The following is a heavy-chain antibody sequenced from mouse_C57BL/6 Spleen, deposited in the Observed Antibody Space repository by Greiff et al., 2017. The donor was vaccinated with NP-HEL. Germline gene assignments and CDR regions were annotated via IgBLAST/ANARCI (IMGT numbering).Heavy chain of an antibody. V-gene: IGHV1-64*01. CDR1: GYTFTSYW. Sequence: QVQLQQPGAELVKPGASVKLSCKASGYTFTSYWMHWVKQRPGQGLEWIGMIHPNSGSTNYNEKFKSKATLTVDKSSSTAYMQLSSLTSEDSAVYYCARSGDYDDWFAYWGQGTLVTVSA. CDR2: IHPNSGST. J-gene: IGHJ3*01. D-gene: IGHD2-4*01. CDR3: ARSGDYDDWFAY.